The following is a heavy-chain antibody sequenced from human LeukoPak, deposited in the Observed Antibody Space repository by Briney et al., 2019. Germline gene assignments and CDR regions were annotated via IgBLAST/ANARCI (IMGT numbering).Heavy chain of an antibody. CDR2: INSDGTIT. CDR3: ARPGVGFDY. Sequence: PSETLSLACAVSGGSFSGYYWMHWVRQAPGKGLVWLSRINSDGTITSYADSLEGRFTISRDNAKNTVYLQMNSLRAEDTAVYYCARPGVGFDYWGQGALVTVSS. CDR1: GGSFSGYYW. J-gene: IGHJ4*02. V-gene: IGHV3-74*01.